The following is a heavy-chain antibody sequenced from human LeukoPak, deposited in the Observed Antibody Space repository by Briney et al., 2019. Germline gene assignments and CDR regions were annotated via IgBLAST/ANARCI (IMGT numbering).Heavy chain of an antibody. Sequence: SETLSLTCTVSGGSISSSNYYWGWLRQPPGTGLEWIGSIYYSGSTYYNPSLKSRVTISVDTSKNQFSLKLSSVTAADTAIYYCARSGVGPRDSDSWGQGTLVTVSS. D-gene: IGHD1-26*01. CDR3: ARSGVGPRDSDS. CDR2: IYYSGST. CDR1: GGSISSSNYY. J-gene: IGHJ4*02. V-gene: IGHV4-39*01.